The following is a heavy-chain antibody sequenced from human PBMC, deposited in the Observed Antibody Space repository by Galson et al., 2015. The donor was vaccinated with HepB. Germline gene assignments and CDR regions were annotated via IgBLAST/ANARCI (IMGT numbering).Heavy chain of an antibody. Sequence: CAASGFTFSSYSMNWVRQAPGKGLEWVSSISSSSSYIYYADSVKGRFTISRDNAKNSLYLQMNSLRAEDTAVYYCARDRRPYCGGDCYSAFDYWGQGALVTVSS. V-gene: IGHV3-21*01. CDR1: GFTFSSYS. CDR3: ARDRRPYCGGDCYSAFDY. D-gene: IGHD2-21*02. J-gene: IGHJ4*02. CDR2: ISSSSSYI.